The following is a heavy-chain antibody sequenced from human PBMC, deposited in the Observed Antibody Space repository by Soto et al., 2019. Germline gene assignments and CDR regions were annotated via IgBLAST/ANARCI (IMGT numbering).Heavy chain of an antibody. V-gene: IGHV1-3*01. CDR3: VRRAVSATGIDWFDP. CDR2: INAANGDT. D-gene: IGHD6-13*01. J-gene: IGHJ5*02. Sequence: ASVKVSCKASGYTFTSYGIHWVRQAPGQRLEWMGWINAANGDTQYSPKFQGRVTITRDTSASTAYTELRSLRSEDTAVYYCVRRAVSATGIDWFDPWGQGTLVTVSS. CDR1: GYTFTSYG.